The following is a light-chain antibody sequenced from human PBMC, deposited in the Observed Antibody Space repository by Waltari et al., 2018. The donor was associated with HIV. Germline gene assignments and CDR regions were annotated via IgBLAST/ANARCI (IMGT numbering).Light chain of an antibody. V-gene: IGLV3-25*03. CDR3: QSADSSGLYWV. CDR2: KDK. CDR1: ELAKPY. Sequence: SYELTQPPSVSVSPGQTASITRGGTELAKPYVYWYQQKAGQAPLVIMSKDKERPPGIPDRFSGSNSGTTVTLTISPVQSEDEAHYYCQSADSSGLYWVFGGGTKLTVL. J-gene: IGLJ3*02.